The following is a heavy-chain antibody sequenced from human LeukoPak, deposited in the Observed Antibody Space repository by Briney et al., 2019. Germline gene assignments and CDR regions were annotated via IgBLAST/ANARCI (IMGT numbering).Heavy chain of an antibody. CDR3: TTRRQDGW. Sequence: GGSLRLSCVGSGFTFSDAWMSWVRQAPGKGLEWVGRIKSKSDDVTIDYAAPVKGRFTISRDDSRNTLYLQMNSLNTEDTAVYYCTTRRQDGWWGQGTLVTVS. CDR2: IKSKSDDVTI. CDR1: GFTFSDAW. V-gene: IGHV3-15*01. D-gene: IGHD2-15*01. J-gene: IGHJ4*02.